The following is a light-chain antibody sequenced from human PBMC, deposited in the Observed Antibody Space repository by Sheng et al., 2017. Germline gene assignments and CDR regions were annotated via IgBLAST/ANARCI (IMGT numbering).Light chain of an antibody. CDR2: AKN. V-gene: IGLV3-19*01. CDR1: SLRSYY. J-gene: IGLJ2*01. CDR3: KSRDSSGNRLV. Sequence: SSELTQDPAVSVALGQTVRITCQGDSLRSYYASWYQQKPGQAPILVISAKNNRPSGIPDRFSGSSSGNTASLTITGAQAEDEADYYCKSRDSSGNRLVFGGGTKLTVL.